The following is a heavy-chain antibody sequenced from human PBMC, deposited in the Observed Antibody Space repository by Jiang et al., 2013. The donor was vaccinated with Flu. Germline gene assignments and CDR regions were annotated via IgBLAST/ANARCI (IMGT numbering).Heavy chain of an antibody. V-gene: IGHV3-11*01. CDR2: ISSSGSTI. CDR3: ARDNGGIVATVPYYYYYMDV. J-gene: IGHJ6*03. CDR1: GFTFSDYY. D-gene: IGHD5-12*01. Sequence: RLSCAASGFTFSDYYMSWIRQAPGKGLEWVSYISSSGSTIYYADSVKGRFTISRDNAKNSLYLQMNSLRAEDTAVYYCARDNGGIVATVPYYYYYMDVWGKGTTVTVSS.